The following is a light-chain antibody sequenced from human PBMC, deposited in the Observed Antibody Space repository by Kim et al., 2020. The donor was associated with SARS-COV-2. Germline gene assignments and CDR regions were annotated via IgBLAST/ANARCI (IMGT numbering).Light chain of an antibody. CDR1: NIGSKS. J-gene: IGLJ3*02. CDR2: YDS. CDR3: QVWDSSSDHRV. V-gene: IGLV3-21*04. Sequence: SYELTQPPSVSVAPGKTARITCGGNNIGSKSVHWYQQKPGQAPVLVIYYDSDRPSGIPERFSGSNSGNTATLTISRVEAGDEADYYCQVWDSSSDHRVFGGGTLTVL.